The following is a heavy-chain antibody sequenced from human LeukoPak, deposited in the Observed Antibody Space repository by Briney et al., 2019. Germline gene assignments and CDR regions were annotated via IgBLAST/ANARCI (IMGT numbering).Heavy chain of an antibody. Sequence: ASVKVSCKVSGYTLTELSMHWVRQAPGKGLEWMGGFDPEDGETIYAQKFQGRVTMTEDTSTDTAYMELSSLRSEDTAVYYCARGAPRTAMVTYNWFDPWGQGTLVTVSS. J-gene: IGHJ5*02. D-gene: IGHD5-18*01. V-gene: IGHV1-24*01. CDR1: GYTLTELS. CDR2: FDPEDGET. CDR3: ARGAPRTAMVTYNWFDP.